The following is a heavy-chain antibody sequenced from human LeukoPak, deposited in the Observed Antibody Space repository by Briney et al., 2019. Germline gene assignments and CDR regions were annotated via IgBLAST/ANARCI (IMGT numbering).Heavy chain of an antibody. CDR1: GVTFSSYA. Sequence: GGSLRLSCATSGVTFSSYAMSWVRQAPGKGLESVSAISASAGSTYYANSVKGRFTISRDNSKNTLYLQMNSLRAEDTAVYYRAKGLQEYTYGYDYWGQGTLVTVSS. J-gene: IGHJ4*02. V-gene: IGHV3-23*01. D-gene: IGHD5-18*01. CDR2: ISASAGST. CDR3: AKGLQEYTYGYDY.